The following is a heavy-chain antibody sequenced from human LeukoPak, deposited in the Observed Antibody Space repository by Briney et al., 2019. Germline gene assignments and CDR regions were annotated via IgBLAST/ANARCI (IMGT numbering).Heavy chain of an antibody. J-gene: IGHJ4*02. CDR3: ARAGTRYYFDY. V-gene: IGHV3-21*01. CDR1: GFTFSSYS. CDR2: ISSSSSYI. Sequence: PGGSLRLSCAASGFTFSSYSMNWVRQAPGKGPEWVSSISSSSSYIYYADSVKGRFTISRDNAKNSLYLQMNSLRAEDTAVYYCARAGTRYYFDYWGQGTLVTVSS. D-gene: IGHD1/OR15-1a*01.